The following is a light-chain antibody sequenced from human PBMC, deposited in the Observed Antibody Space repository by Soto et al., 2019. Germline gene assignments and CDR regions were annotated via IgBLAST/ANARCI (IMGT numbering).Light chain of an antibody. CDR1: ASDVGVYNY. CDR3: SSYAGSSTLYV. J-gene: IGLJ1*01. V-gene: IGLV2-8*01. CDR2: EVT. Sequence: QSALTQPPSASGSLGQSVTISCTGTASDVGVYNYVSWYQQHPGKAPKLMIYEVTKRPSGVPDRFSGSKSGNTASLTVSGIQAEDEADYYCSSYAGSSTLYVFGTGTKVTVL.